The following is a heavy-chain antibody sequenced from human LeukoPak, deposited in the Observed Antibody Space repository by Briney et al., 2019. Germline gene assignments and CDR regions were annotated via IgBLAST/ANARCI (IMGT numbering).Heavy chain of an antibody. CDR2: IKSKTDGGTT. V-gene: IGHV3-15*01. CDR1: GFTFRNHW. Sequence: GGSLRLSCAVSGFTFRNHWISWVRQAPGKGLEWVGRIKSKTDGGTTDYAAPVKGRFTISRDDSKNTLYLQMNSLKTEDTAVYYCTTIVVVTAAHFDYWGQGTLVTVSS. J-gene: IGHJ4*02. D-gene: IGHD2-21*02. CDR3: TTIVVVTAAHFDY.